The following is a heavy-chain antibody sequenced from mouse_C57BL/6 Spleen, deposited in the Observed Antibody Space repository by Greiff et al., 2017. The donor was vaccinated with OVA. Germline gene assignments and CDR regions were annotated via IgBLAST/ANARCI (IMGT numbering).Heavy chain of an antibody. CDR3: ARSGYGSSYPYAMDY. Sequence: QVQLQQPGAELVKPGASVQLSCKASGYTFTSYWMQWVKQRPGQGLEWIGEIDPSDGYTTYNQKFKGKAQLTVDTSSSTAYMQLSSLTSEDSAVDYCARSGYGSSYPYAMDYWGQGTSVTVSS. D-gene: IGHD1-1*01. CDR1: GYTFTSYW. V-gene: IGHV1-50*01. CDR2: IDPSDGYT. J-gene: IGHJ4*01.